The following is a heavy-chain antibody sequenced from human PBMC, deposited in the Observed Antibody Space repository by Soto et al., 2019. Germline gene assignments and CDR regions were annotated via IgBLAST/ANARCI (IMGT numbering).Heavy chain of an antibody. CDR3: ASLWFGELLISGFDY. V-gene: IGHV4-39*01. CDR2: IYYSGST. CDR1: GGSISSSSYY. Sequence: SETLSLTCTVSGGSISSSSYYWGWIRQPPGKGLEWIGSIYYSGSTYYNPSLKSRVTISVDTSKNQFSLKLSSVTAADTAVYYCASLWFGELLISGFDYWGQGTLVTVSS. D-gene: IGHD3-10*01. J-gene: IGHJ4*02.